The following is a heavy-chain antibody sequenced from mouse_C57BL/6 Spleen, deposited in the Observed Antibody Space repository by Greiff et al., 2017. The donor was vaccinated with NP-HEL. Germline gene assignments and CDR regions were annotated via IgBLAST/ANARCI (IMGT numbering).Heavy chain of an antibody. J-gene: IGHJ3*01. CDR1: GYAFSSSW. Sequence: QVQLQQSGPELVKPGASVKISCKASGYAFSSSWMNWVKQRPGKGLEWIGRIYPGDGDTNYNGKFKGKATLTADKSSSTAYMQLSSLTSEDAAVYCCAREGNSSLAYWGQGTLVTVSA. CDR2: IYPGDGDT. CDR3: AREGNSSLAY. V-gene: IGHV1-82*01.